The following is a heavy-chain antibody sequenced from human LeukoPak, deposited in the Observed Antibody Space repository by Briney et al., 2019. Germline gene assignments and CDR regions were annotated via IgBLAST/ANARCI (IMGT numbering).Heavy chain of an antibody. CDR1: GVSISTYY. CDR3: ARTGSTVTMLYPFDH. CDR2: IHYSGST. V-gene: IGHV4-59*01. D-gene: IGHD4-17*01. J-gene: IGHJ4*02. Sequence: SETLSLTCTVSGVSISTYYWSWIRQPPGKGLEWIGYIHYSGSTNYNPALESRVSISLDTSKNQFSLKLRSVTAADTAVYYCARTGSTVTMLYPFDHWGQGTLVTVSS.